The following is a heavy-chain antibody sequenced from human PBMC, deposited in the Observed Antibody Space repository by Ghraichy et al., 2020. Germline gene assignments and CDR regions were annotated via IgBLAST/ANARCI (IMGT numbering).Heavy chain of an antibody. CDR3: AKGYHYFGSGIDAFDV. V-gene: IGHV3-23*01. D-gene: IGHD3-10*01. Sequence: GESLNISCAASGFTFSSHAMNWVRQAPGKGLEWVTAISGSGGGTYYLDSVKGRFTISRDNSKNTVSLQMNSLRGEDTAVYFCAKGYHYFGSGIDAFDVWGQGTMVTVSS. CDR2: ISGSGGGT. CDR1: GFTFSSHA. J-gene: IGHJ3*01.